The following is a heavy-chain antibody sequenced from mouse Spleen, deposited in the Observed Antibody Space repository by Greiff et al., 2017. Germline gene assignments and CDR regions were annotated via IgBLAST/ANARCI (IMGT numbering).Heavy chain of an antibody. CDR3: ARTPYYSNYDAMDY. D-gene: IGHD2-5*01. J-gene: IGHJ4*01. CDR2: IYPGSGST. CDR1: GYTFTSYW. Sequence: VQLQQSGAELVKPGASVKMSCKASGYTFTSYWITWVKQRPGQGLEWIGDIYPGSGSTNYNEKFKSKATLTVDTSSSTAYMQLSSLTSEDSAVYYCARTPYYSNYDAMDYWGQGTSVTVSS. V-gene: IGHV1-55*01.